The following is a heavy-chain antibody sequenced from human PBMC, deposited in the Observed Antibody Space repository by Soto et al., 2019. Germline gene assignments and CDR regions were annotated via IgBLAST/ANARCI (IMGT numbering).Heavy chain of an antibody. CDR3: ARSTRSSPYFEV. J-gene: IGHJ4*02. CDR1: GYTFSNFW. Sequence: GESLKISCQFSGYTFSNFWIGWVRQLPGQGLEWMGIIYPGDHETRYSPSFLGKVTISAEKSINTAYLQWSSLEASDSAFYFCARSTRSSPYFEVWGQGALVTVSS. V-gene: IGHV5-51*01. D-gene: IGHD6-13*01. CDR2: IYPGDHET.